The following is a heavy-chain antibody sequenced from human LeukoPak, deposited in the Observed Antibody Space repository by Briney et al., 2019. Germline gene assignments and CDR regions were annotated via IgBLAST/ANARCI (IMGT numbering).Heavy chain of an antibody. CDR3: ARHGRYYDILTGYYYWFDP. Sequence: PSETLSLTCAVSRYSISSGYYWGWIRQPPGEGLEWIGSIHHSGRTYYNPSLKSRVTISVDASKNQFSLKLSSVTAADTAVYYCARHGRYYDILTGYYYWFDPWGQGTLVTVSS. CDR2: IHHSGRT. V-gene: IGHV4-38-2*01. D-gene: IGHD3-9*01. CDR1: RYSISSGYY. J-gene: IGHJ5*02.